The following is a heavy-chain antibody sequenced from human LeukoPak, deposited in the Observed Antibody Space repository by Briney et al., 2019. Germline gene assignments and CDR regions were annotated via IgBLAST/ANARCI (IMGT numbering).Heavy chain of an antibody. CDR3: AKSGRYCSGSSCYQEASLDY. Sequence: GGSLRLSCAASGFSFSGFGMSWVRQAPGKGLEWVSGISGGPVSTSYADSVKGRFTISRDNSKNMLYMKMNSLRVEDTAVYYCAKSGRYCSGSSCYQEASLDYWGQGTLVTVSS. D-gene: IGHD2-15*01. J-gene: IGHJ4*02. CDR2: ISGGPVST. V-gene: IGHV3-23*01. CDR1: GFSFSGFG.